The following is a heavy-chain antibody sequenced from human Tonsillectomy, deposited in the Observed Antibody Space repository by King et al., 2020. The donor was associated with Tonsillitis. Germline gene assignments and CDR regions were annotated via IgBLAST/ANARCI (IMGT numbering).Heavy chain of an antibody. Sequence: VQLVQSGAEVKRPGSSVKVSCKSSGGTFNNSAISWVRQAPGQGLEWMGRLIPILGITHYAQKFQGRVTIPADKSTSPPYVDRSSLRSEDTAVFYCARARGGVRYSYGADFDYWGQGTLVTVSS. CDR2: LIPILGIT. CDR3: ARARGGVRYSYGADFDY. V-gene: IGHV1-69*04. CDR1: GGTFNNSA. D-gene: IGHD5-18*01. J-gene: IGHJ4*02.